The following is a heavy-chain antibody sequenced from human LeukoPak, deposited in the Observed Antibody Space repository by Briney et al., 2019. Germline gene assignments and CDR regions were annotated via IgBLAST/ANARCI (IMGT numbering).Heavy chain of an antibody. CDR3: ARDWGTTGTSGWLFDY. J-gene: IGHJ4*02. CDR2: IWYDGSNK. V-gene: IGHV3-33*01. D-gene: IGHD1-1*01. CDR1: AFTFSSNG. Sequence: SGGSLRLSCAASAFTFSSNGMHWVPPAPGMGREGVAIIWYDGSNKYYADSVKGRFTISRDNSKNTLYLQMNSLRAEDTAVYFCARDWGTTGTSGWLFDYWGQGTLVTVSS.